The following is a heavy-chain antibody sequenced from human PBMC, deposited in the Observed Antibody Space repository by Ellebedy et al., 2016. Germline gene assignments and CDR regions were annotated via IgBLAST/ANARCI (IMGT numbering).Heavy chain of an antibody. CDR3: ARGDGYDILTGYPLYYGMDV. CDR2: INHSGST. V-gene: IGHV4-34*01. D-gene: IGHD3-9*01. Sequence: SETLSLTXAVYGGSFSGYYWSWIRQPPGKGLEWIGEINHSGSTNYNPSLKSRVTISVDTSKNQFSLKLSSVTAADTAVYYCARGDGYDILTGYPLYYGMDVWGQGTTVTVSS. J-gene: IGHJ6*02. CDR1: GGSFSGYY.